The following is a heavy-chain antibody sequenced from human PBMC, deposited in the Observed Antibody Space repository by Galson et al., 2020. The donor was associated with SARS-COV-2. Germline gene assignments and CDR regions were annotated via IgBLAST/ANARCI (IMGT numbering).Heavy chain of an antibody. V-gene: IGHV4-59*01. Sequence: SETLSLTCTVSGGSISSYYWSWIRQPPGKGLEWIGYIYYSGSTNYNPSLKSRVTISVDTSKNQFSLKLSSVTAADTAVYYCARDGPSSWFHYFASWGQGTLVTVSS. J-gene: IGHJ4*02. CDR1: GGSISSYY. CDR3: ARDGPSSWFHYFAS. D-gene: IGHD6-13*01. CDR2: IYYSGST.